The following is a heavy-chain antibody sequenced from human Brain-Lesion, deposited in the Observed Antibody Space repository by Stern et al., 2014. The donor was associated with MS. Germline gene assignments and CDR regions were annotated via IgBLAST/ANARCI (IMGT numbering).Heavy chain of an antibody. Sequence: QLVQSGAEVKKPGASVKVSCKTSGYIFTGYYIHWGRQAPGQGLEWMAWINPNTGGTKYAQKFQGRVTMSRDTSISTAYVELSSLTSDDTAVYYCARDQRGITIFGVVTDYYHLGMDVWGQGTTVTVSS. CDR2: INPNTGGT. CDR3: ARDQRGITIFGVVTDYYHLGMDV. CDR1: GYIFTGYY. D-gene: IGHD3-3*01. V-gene: IGHV1-2*02. J-gene: IGHJ6*02.